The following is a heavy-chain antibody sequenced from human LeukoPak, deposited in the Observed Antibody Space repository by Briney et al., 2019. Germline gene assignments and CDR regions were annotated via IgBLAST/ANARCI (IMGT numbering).Heavy chain of an antibody. CDR3: ARDPGYSSFDY. CDR2: INRDGSVK. J-gene: IGHJ4*02. Sequence: GGSLRLSCAVSGFTFSNYWVTWVRHTPGKGLEFVANINRDGSVKNYVDSVKGRFTISRDNAKNSLYLQMSSLRVDDTAIYYCARDPGYSSFDYWGQGTLVTVSS. V-gene: IGHV3-7*01. CDR1: GFTFSNYW. D-gene: IGHD5-12*01.